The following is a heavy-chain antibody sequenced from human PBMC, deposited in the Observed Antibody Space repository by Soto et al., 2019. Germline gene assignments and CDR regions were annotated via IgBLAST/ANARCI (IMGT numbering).Heavy chain of an antibody. V-gene: IGHV4-59*01. CDR3: ARGGRFLEWFYFDY. J-gene: IGHJ4*02. CDR1: GGSISSYY. Sequence: SETLSLTCTVSGGSISSYYWSWIRQPPGKGLEWIGYIYYSGSTNYNPSLKSRVTISVDTSKNQFSLKLSSVTAADTAVYYCARGGRFLEWFYFDYWGQGTLVTVSS. CDR2: IYYSGST. D-gene: IGHD3-3*01.